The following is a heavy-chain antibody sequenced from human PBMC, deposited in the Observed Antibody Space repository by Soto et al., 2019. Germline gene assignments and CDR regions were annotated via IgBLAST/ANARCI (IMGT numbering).Heavy chain of an antibody. V-gene: IGHV4-34*01. CDR1: GGSCSGYY. CDR3: ARKVRGSWYFDL. J-gene: IGHJ2*01. CDR2: INHSGST. Sequence: SETQSLTCAVDGGSCSGYYWSWIRQPPGKGLEWIGEINHSGSTNYNPSLKSRVTISVDTSKNQFSLKLSSVTAADTAVYYCARKVRGSWYFDLWGRGTLVTVSS. D-gene: IGHD3-10*01.